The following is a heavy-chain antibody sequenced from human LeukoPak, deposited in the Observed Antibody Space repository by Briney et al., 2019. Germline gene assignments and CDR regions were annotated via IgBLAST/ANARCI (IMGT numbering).Heavy chain of an antibody. CDR2: ISYDGSNN. CDR3: AKSDYYDSSGYYYDPNDAFDI. V-gene: IGHV3-30*18. J-gene: IGHJ3*02. Sequence: GGSLRLSCAASGFTFSSYGMHWVRQAPGKGLEWVAVISYDGSNNYYADSVKGRFTISRDNSKNTLYLQMNSLRAEDTAVYYCAKSDYYDSSGYYYDPNDAFDIWGQGTMVTVSS. D-gene: IGHD3-22*01. CDR1: GFTFSSYG.